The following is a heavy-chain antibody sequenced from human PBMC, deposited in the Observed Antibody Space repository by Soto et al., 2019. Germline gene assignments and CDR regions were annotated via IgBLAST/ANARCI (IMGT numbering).Heavy chain of an antibody. CDR3: AREYSSSSESEDYYYYMDV. CDR2: IIPILGIA. Sequence: SVKVSCKASGGTFSSYTISWVRQAPGQRLVWMGRIIPILGIANYAQKFQGRVTITADKSTSTAYMELSSLRSEDTAVYYCAREYSSSSESEDYYYYMDVWGKGTTVTVSS. J-gene: IGHJ6*03. D-gene: IGHD6-6*01. V-gene: IGHV1-69*02. CDR1: GGTFSSYT.